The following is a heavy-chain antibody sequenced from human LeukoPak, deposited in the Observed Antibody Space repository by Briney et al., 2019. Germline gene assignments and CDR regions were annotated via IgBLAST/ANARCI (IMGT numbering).Heavy chain of an antibody. CDR3: ARVSGSYYYGSGSYYKFDY. D-gene: IGHD3-10*01. Sequence: GASVKVSCKASGYTFTGYYMRWVRQAPGQGLEWMGRINPNSGGTNYAQKFQGRVTMTRDTSISTAYMELSRLRSDDTAVYYCARVSGSYYYGSGSYYKFDYWGQGTLVTVSS. J-gene: IGHJ4*02. CDR2: INPNSGGT. CDR1: GYTFTGYY. V-gene: IGHV1-2*06.